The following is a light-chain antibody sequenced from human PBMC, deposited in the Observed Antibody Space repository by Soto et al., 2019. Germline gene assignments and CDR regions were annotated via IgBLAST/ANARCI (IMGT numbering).Light chain of an antibody. J-gene: IGLJ2*01. CDR3: QSYDSGLRVSI. Sequence: QSVLTQPPSASGTPGQRVAISCSGSSSNIGSSNVNWYQQLPGTAPKLLIYTNNQRPSGVPDRFSGSKSGTSASLAITGLQADDEADYYCQSYDSGLRVSIFGGGTQLTVL. V-gene: IGLV1-44*01. CDR2: TNN. CDR1: SSNIGSSN.